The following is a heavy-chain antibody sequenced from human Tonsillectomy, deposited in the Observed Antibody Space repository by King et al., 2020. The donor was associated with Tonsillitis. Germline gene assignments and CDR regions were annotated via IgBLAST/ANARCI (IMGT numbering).Heavy chain of an antibody. CDR3: ARRGSDFWSAYYFDY. CDR1: GDSISRYY. D-gene: IGHD3-3*01. J-gene: IGHJ4*02. V-gene: IGHV4-59*08. Sequence: VQLQESGPGLVKPSETLSLTCTVSGDSISRYYWSWIRQPPGKRLEWIGYIYSSGSTNYNPSLKSRVTISVDISKNQFSLKLSSVTAADTAVYYCARRGSDFWSAYYFDYWGQGTLVTVSS. CDR2: IYSSGST.